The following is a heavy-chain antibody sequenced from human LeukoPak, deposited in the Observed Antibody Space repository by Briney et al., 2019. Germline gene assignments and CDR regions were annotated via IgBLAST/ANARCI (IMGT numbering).Heavy chain of an antibody. J-gene: IGHJ6*02. CDR1: GGSFSGYY. V-gene: IGHV4-34*01. CDR2: INHSGST. D-gene: IGHD1-14*01. CDR3: ARGRRTGSYYYYYVMDV. Sequence: PSETLSLTCAVYGGSFSGYYWSWIRQPPGKGLEWIGEINHSGSTNYNPSLKSRVTISVDTSKNQFSLKLSSVTAADTAVYYCARGRRTGSYYYYYVMDVWGQGTTVTVSS.